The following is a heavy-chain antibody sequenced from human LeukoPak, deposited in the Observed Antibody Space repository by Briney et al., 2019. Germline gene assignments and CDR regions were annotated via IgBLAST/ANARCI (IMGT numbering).Heavy chain of an antibody. J-gene: IGHJ4*02. CDR3: AKGTLRSCSGAICYPLDY. CDR1: GFTFSSYA. Sequence: GGSLRLSCAASGFTFSSYAMAWVRQAPGKGLEWVSGISDSGRYTYYADSVKGRLTISRDNSKSTLYLQMHSLGAEDTAVYYCAKGTLRSCSGAICYPLDYWGQGTLVTVSS. V-gene: IGHV3-23*01. D-gene: IGHD2-15*01. CDR2: ISDSGRYT.